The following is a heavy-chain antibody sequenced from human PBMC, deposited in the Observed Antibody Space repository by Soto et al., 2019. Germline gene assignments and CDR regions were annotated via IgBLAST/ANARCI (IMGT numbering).Heavy chain of an antibody. Sequence: QLQLQESGSGLVKPSQTLSLNCAVSGVSISDGGYSWSWIRQPPGKGLEWIGYTHVSGDTYYNPSLTGRVTLSVDRSRNQFSLNLRSMTAADTAGYYWARSPFYGSKRHFDYWGQGTLVSVSS. CDR2: THVSGDT. CDR1: GVSISDGGYS. CDR3: ARSPFYGSKRHFDY. D-gene: IGHD3-10*01. V-gene: IGHV4-30-2*01. J-gene: IGHJ4*02.